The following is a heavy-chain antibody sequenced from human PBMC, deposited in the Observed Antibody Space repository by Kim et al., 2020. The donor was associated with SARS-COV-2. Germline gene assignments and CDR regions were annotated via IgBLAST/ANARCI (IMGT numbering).Heavy chain of an antibody. Sequence: NYTPSLKSRVTISVDTSKNQFSLKLSSVTAADTAVYYCARHETAMDYFDYWGQGTLVTVSS. CDR3: ARHETAMDYFDY. D-gene: IGHD5-18*01. J-gene: IGHJ4*02. V-gene: IGHV4-59*08.